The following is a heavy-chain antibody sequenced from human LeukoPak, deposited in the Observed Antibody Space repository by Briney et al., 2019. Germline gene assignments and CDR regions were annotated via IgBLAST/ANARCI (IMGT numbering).Heavy chain of an antibody. D-gene: IGHD3-10*01. J-gene: IGHJ5*02. CDR3: ARGFYASGSGGGDLDP. Sequence: SETLSLTCTVSGGSISSSSYSWGWIRQPPGKGLEWIGSISYSGSTYYNPSLKSRVTISLDTSKNQFSLKLSSVTAADTAVYYCARGFYASGSGGGDLDPWGQGTLVTVSS. CDR1: GGSISSSSYS. CDR2: ISYSGST. V-gene: IGHV4-39*07.